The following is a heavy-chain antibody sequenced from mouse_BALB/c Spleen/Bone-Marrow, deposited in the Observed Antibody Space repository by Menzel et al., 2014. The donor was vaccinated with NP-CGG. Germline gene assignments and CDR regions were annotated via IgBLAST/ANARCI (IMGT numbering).Heavy chain of an antibody. V-gene: IGHV4-1*02. CDR1: GFAFSSYW. CDR3: ARNDISAWFVY. Sequence: VMLEESGGGLVQPGGSLKLSCAASGFAFSSYWMSWVRQAPGKGLEWIGGINPDSSTINYTPSLKDKFIISRDNAKSTLYLQMSRVRSEDSAVYYCARNDISAWFVYWGQGTLVTVSA. J-gene: IGHJ3*01. CDR2: INPDSSTI.